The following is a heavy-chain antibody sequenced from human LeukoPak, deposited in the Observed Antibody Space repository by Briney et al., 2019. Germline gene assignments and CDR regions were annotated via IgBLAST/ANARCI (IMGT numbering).Heavy chain of an antibody. CDR2: ISPAGDST. CDR1: GFTFCYYC. Sequence: GGSLRLSCTASGFTFCYYCLSWVRQAPGAWLEWVSAISPAGDSTTQADYVKGRFTISRDNSTNTLYLRINSLRAEDTAVYYCTRDHWPLLWFGVFPQSSYYGMDVWGQGTTVTVSS. CDR3: TRDHWPLLWFGVFPQSSYYGMDV. D-gene: IGHD3-10*01. V-gene: IGHV3-23*01. J-gene: IGHJ6*02.